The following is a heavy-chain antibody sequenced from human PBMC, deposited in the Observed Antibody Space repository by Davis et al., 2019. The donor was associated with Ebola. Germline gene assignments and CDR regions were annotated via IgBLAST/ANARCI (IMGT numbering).Heavy chain of an antibody. V-gene: IGHV1-18*04. CDR2: ISAYNGNT. D-gene: IGHD6-19*01. CDR1: GFTVSSNY. Sequence: GESLKISCAASGFTVSSNYISWVRQAPGQGLEWMGWISAYNGNTNYAQKLQGRVTMTTDTSTSTAYMELRSLRSDDTAVYYCARAQWLPPFDPWGQGTLVTVSS. J-gene: IGHJ5*02. CDR3: ARAQWLPPFDP.